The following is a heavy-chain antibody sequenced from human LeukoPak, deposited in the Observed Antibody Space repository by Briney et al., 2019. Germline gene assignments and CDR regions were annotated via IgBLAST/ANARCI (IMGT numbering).Heavy chain of an antibody. D-gene: IGHD3-22*01. CDR1: GYTFTGYY. CDR2: INPNSGGT. CDR3: ARGLSSGYYLEYAFDI. Sequence: ASVKVSCKASGYTFTGYYMHWVRQAPGQGLEWMGWINPNSGGTNYAQKFQGRVTMTRDTSISTAYMELGRLRSDDTAVYYCARGLSSGYYLEYAFDIWGQGTMVTVSS. J-gene: IGHJ3*02. V-gene: IGHV1-2*02.